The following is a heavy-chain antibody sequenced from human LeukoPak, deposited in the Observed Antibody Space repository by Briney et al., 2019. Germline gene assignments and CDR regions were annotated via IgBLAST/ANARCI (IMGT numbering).Heavy chain of an antibody. CDR2: VHLRGAS. V-gene: IGHV4-4*03. Sequence: PPETLSLTCAVSGGSILTTNWWSWVRQPPGKGLEWIGEVHLRGASNYNPSLKSRVNMSIDKSKNQLSLELTSVTAADTAVYYCAREGVVVVVVPNAHNWFDPWGQGTMVTVSS. CDR3: AREGVVVVVVPNAHNWFDP. J-gene: IGHJ5*02. CDR1: GGSILTTNW. D-gene: IGHD2-2*01.